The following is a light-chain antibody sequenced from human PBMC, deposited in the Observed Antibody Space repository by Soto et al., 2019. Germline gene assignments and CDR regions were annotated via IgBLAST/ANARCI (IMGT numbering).Light chain of an antibody. V-gene: IGKV3-11*01. CDR3: QQRSNWLT. J-gene: IGKJ4*01. CDR1: QSVSSSS. CDR2: DAS. Sequence: EIVLTQSPGTLSLSPGERATLSCRASQSVSSSSLAWYQQKPGQAPRLLIYDASNRATGIPARFSGSGSGTDFTLTISSLEPEDFAVYYCQQRSNWLTFGGGTKVEIK.